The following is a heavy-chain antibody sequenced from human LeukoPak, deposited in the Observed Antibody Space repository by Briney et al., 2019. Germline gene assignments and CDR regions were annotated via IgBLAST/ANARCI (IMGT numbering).Heavy chain of an antibody. CDR2: ISGDGGST. D-gene: IGHD6-13*01. Sequence: GGSLRLSCAASGFNFNTYAMHWVRQAPGKGLEWVSLISGDGGSTYYADSVKGRFTISRDNSKNSLYLQMNSLRTEDTALYYCAKPSSSPRDGYWGQGTLVTVSS. J-gene: IGHJ4*02. CDR3: AKPSSSPRDGY. CDR1: GFNFNTYA. V-gene: IGHV3-43*02.